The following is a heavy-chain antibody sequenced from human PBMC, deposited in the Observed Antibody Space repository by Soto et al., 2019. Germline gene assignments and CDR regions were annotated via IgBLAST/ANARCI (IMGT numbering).Heavy chain of an antibody. CDR1: GFTFGSYW. CDR3: ARAGYCGPGCYYYFDY. J-gene: IGHJ4*02. V-gene: IGHV3-7*01. CDR2: IKPDGSAT. D-gene: IGHD2-21*02. Sequence: LRLSCAVSGFTFGSYWMNWVRLIPGKGQEWVAYIKPDGSATYYVDSVKGRFTISRDNAKNSLYLQMNSLRVEDTSVYYCARAGYCGPGCYYYFDYWGQGTLVTVSS.